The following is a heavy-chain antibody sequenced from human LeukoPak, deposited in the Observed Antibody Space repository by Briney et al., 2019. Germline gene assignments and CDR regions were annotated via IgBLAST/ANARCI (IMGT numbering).Heavy chain of an antibody. CDR1: GFPFTICA. J-gene: IGHJ4*02. V-gene: IGHV3-23*01. CDR3: AKYRGFGDSYDS. D-gene: IGHD3-10*01. Sequence: GGSLRLSCAASGFPFTICAMSWVRRAPGKGLEWVSSIGGSSTYYADFVKGRFTISRDTSKNTMYLQMNSLRADDTAIYYCAKYRGFGDSYDSWGQGTLVTVSS. CDR2: IGGSST.